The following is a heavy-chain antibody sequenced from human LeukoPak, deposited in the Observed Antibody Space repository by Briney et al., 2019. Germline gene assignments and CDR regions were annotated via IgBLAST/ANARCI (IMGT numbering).Heavy chain of an antibody. J-gene: IGHJ5*02. D-gene: IGHD6-19*01. V-gene: IGHV1-69*13. Sequence: GASVKVSCKASGGTFSSYVISWVRQAPGQGLEWMGGIIPIFGTANYAQKFQGRVTITADESTSTAYMELSSLRSEDTAVCYCARALGSGWYWRAWFDPWGQGTLVTVSS. CDR1: GGTFSSYV. CDR3: ARALGSGWYWRAWFDP. CDR2: IIPIFGTA.